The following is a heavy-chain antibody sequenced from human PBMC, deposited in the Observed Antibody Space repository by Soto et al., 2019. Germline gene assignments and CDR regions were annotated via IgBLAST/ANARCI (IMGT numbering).Heavy chain of an antibody. Sequence: ASVKVSCKASGGTFSSYAISWVRQAPGQGLEWMGGIIPIFGTANYAQKFQGRVTITADESTSTAYMELSSLRSEDTAVYYCARVRVPAAPYYYYGMDVWGQGTTVTVSS. V-gene: IGHV1-69*13. CDR2: IIPIFGTA. CDR3: ARVRVPAAPYYYYGMDV. CDR1: GGTFSSYA. D-gene: IGHD2-2*01. J-gene: IGHJ6*02.